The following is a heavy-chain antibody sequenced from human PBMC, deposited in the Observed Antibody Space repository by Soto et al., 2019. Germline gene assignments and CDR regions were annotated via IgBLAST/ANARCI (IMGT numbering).Heavy chain of an antibody. CDR1: GGSISSRSYY. CDR2: IHYSGST. CDR3: ARHCSYGDSKDY. J-gene: IGHJ4*02. Sequence: WETLSRTCTGSGGSISSRSYYWGWIRQPPGKGLEWIGSIHYSGSTYYNPSLKSRVTISVDTSKNQFSLKLSSVTAADTAVYYCARHCSYGDSKDYWGQGTLVTVSS. D-gene: IGHD4-17*01. V-gene: IGHV4-39*01.